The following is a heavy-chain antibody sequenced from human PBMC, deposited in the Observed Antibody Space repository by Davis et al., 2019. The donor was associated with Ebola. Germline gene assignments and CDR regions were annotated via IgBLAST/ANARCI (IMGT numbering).Heavy chain of an antibody. CDR2: IWYDGSNK. Sequence: PGGSLRLSCAASGFTFSSYGMHWVRQAPGKGLEWVAVIWYDGSNKYYADSVKGRFTISRDNSKNTLYLQMNSLRAEDTAVYYCAKQGYCSGGSCPYYYYGMDVWGQGTTVTVSS. CDR1: GFTFSSYG. J-gene: IGHJ6*02. V-gene: IGHV3-33*06. D-gene: IGHD2-15*01. CDR3: AKQGYCSGGSCPYYYYGMDV.